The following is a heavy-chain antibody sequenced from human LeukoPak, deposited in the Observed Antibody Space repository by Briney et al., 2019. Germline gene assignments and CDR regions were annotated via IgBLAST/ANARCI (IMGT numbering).Heavy chain of an antibody. D-gene: IGHD3-22*01. J-gene: IGHJ6*03. CDR2: IYPTGNT. Sequence: NPSETLSLTCSVSGGAIISYYWSWTRQPAGKGPEWIGRIYPTGNTDYNPSLKTRVTMSTDLSKKQFSLRLRSVAAADTAVYYCARLKFYDSTGYSPGYYMDVWGKGTAVTVSS. CDR1: GGAIISYY. CDR3: ARLKFYDSTGYSPGYYMDV. V-gene: IGHV4-4*07.